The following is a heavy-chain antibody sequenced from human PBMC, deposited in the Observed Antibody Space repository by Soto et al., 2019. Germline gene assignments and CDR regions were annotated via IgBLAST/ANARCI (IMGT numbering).Heavy chain of an antibody. CDR1: GFTFSSYW. D-gene: IGHD5-12*01. Sequence: EVQLVESGGGLVQPGGSLRLSCAASGFTFSSYWIHWVRQAPGKGPVWVSRINNDGSGTMYADSVKGRFTISRDNAKNTLYLQMNSLRAEDTAVYYCARDRGYGTPFDYWGQGTLVTVSS. J-gene: IGHJ4*02. V-gene: IGHV3-74*03. CDR3: ARDRGYGTPFDY. CDR2: INNDGSGT.